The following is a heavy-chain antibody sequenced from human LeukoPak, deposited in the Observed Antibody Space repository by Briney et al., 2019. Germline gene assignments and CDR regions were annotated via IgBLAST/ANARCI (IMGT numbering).Heavy chain of an antibody. Sequence: GESLKISCKGSGYSFTSYWIGWVRQMPGKGLEWMGLIYPGDSDTRYSPSFQGQVTISADKSISTAYLQWSSLKASDTAMYYCARRAITFGGVIPYYYYGMDVWGQGTTVTVSS. D-gene: IGHD3-16*02. CDR2: IYPGDSDT. CDR1: GYSFTSYW. J-gene: IGHJ6*02. CDR3: ARRAITFGGVIPYYYYGMDV. V-gene: IGHV5-51*01.